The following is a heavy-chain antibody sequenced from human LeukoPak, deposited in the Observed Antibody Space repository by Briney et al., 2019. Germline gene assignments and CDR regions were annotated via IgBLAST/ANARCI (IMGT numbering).Heavy chain of an antibody. V-gene: IGHV4-30-2*01. CDR3: ARAGTSAFDI. J-gene: IGHJ3*02. Sequence: SQTLSLTCAVSGYSISSGGYSWSWIRQPPGTGLEWIGYIYHSGSTYYNPSLKSRVTISVDRSKNQFSLKLSSVTAADTAVYYCARAGTSAFDIWGQGTMVTVSS. D-gene: IGHD1-1*01. CDR1: GYSISSGGYS. CDR2: IYHSGST.